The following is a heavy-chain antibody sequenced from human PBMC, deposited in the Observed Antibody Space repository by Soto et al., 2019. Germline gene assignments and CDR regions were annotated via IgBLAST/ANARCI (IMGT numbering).Heavy chain of an antibody. CDR1: GFPFSSYG. J-gene: IGHJ4*02. CDR3: ASSIN. V-gene: IGHV3-33*01. Sequence: GGSLRLSXAASGFPFSSYGMHWVRQAPGKGLDWVAVIWYDGNNKDYADSVRGRFTISRDNSKNTLFLQMNNLRVDDTAVYYCASSINWGQGTLVTVSS. CDR2: IWYDGNNK.